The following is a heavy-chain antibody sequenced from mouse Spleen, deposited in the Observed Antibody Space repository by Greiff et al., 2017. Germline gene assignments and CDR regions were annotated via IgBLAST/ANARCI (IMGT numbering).Heavy chain of an antibody. CDR2: ISSGGGNT. CDR3: AREDWEGTWFAY. J-gene: IGHJ3*01. Sequence: EVKLVESGGGLVKLGGSLKLSCAASGFTFSSYAMSWVRQTPEKRLEWVATISSGGGNTYYPDSVKGRFTISRDNAKNTLYLQMSSLKSEDTAMYYCAREDWEGTWFAYWGQGTLVTVSA. CDR1: GFTFSSYA. V-gene: IGHV5-9*04. D-gene: IGHD4-1*01.